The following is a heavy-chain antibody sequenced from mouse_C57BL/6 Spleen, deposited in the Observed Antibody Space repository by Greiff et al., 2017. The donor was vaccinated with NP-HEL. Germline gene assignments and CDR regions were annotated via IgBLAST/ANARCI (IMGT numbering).Heavy chain of an antibody. V-gene: IGHV1-50*01. Sequence: QVQLQQPGAELVKPGASVKLSCKASGYTFTSYWMQWVKQRPGQGLEWIGEIDPSDSYTNYNQKFKGKATLTVDTSSSTAYMQLSSLTSEDSAVYDCAPANGSSYFDYWGQGTTLTVSS. CDR2: IDPSDSYT. CDR3: APANGSSYFDY. J-gene: IGHJ2*01. D-gene: IGHD1-1*01. CDR1: GYTFTSYW.